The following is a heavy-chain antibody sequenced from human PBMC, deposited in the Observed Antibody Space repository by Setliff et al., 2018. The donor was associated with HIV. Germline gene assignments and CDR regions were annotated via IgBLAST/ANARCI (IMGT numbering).Heavy chain of an antibody. J-gene: IGHJ4*02. CDR2: ISGSGGST. D-gene: IGHD5-12*01. CDR3: AKDPRAAVATICDY. V-gene: IGHV3-23*01. Sequence: GGSLRLSCAAFGFTFSSYAMSWVRQAPGKGLEWVSAISGSGGSTNYADSVKGRFTISRDNSKNTLYLQMNSLRAEDTAVYYCAKDPRAAVATICDYWGQGTLVTVSS. CDR1: GFTFSSYA.